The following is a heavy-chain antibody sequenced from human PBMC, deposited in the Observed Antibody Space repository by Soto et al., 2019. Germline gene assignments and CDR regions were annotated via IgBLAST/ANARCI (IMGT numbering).Heavy chain of an antibody. V-gene: IGHV3-21*01. J-gene: IGHJ4*02. CDR2: ISSSSSYI. D-gene: IGHD3-3*01. CDR3: ARGTRSGITIFGVVPDY. Sequence: VQLVESGGGLVKTGGSLRLSCAASGFTFSTYSMNWVRQAPGKGLEWVSSISSSSSYIYYADSVKGRFTISRDNAKNSLYLQMNSLRAEDTAVYYCARGTRSGITIFGVVPDYWGQGTLVTVSS. CDR1: GFTFSTYS.